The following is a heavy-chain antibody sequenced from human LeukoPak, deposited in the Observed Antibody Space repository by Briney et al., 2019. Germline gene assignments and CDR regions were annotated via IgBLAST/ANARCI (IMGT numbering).Heavy chain of an antibody. CDR2: IKEDGSEK. Sequence: PGGSLRLSCAASGFTFSSHWMNWVRQAPGKGLEWVANIKEDGSEKDYVDSVKGRFTISRDNAKNSLYLQMDSLRAEDTAVYYCASFEWLRFGVRVVVDYWGQGTLVTVSS. V-gene: IGHV3-7*01. CDR1: GFTFSSHW. J-gene: IGHJ4*02. CDR3: ASFEWLRFGVRVVVDY. D-gene: IGHD5-12*01.